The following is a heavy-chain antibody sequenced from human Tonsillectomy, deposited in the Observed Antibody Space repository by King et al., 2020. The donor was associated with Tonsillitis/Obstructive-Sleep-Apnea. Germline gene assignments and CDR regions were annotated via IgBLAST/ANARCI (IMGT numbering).Heavy chain of an antibody. CDR2: INPNTGGT. CDR3: ARGGDIVVVADAGYGMDV. J-gene: IGHJ6*02. D-gene: IGHD2-2*01. Sequence: QLVQSGAEVKKPGASVKVSCKSSGYIFTGYHMHWVRQAPGQGLEWMGWINPNTGGTNYAQKFQGRVTMTRDTSISTAYMELSRLRSDDTAVYYCARGGDIVVVADAGYGMDVWGQGTTVTVSS. V-gene: IGHV1-2*02. CDR1: GYIFTGYH.